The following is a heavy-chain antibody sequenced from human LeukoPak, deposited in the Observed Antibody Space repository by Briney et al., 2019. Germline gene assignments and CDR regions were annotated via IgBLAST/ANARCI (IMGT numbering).Heavy chain of an antibody. CDR3: ARDRIAAAGNYYYYGMDV. CDR2: VYYSGST. D-gene: IGHD6-13*01. CDR1: GDSISIYY. V-gene: IGHV4-59*01. Sequence: SETLSLTCTVSGDSISIYYWSWIRRPPGEGLEWIGYVYYSGSTNYNPSLKSRVTISVDTSKNQFSLKLTSVTAADTAVYYCARDRIAAAGNYYYYGMDVWGQGTTVTVA. J-gene: IGHJ6*02.